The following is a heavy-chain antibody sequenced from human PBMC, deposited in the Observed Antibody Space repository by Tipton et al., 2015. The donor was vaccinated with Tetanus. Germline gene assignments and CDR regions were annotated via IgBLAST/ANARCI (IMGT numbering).Heavy chain of an antibody. CDR3: WGGHCSGCVLNFDF. D-gene: IGHD2-15*01. V-gene: IGHV5-51*01. CDR1: GYIFNNYW. Sequence: VQLVQSGGEVKRPGESLKISCKGSGYIFNNYWIGWVRQMPGKGLEWMGIIYPGDSDTRYSPSFQGQVTISVYKSISAAYLEWRSLKASGTPMFYWWGGHCSGCVLNFDFRGQGALVTVAS. J-gene: IGHJ4*02. CDR2: IYPGDSDT.